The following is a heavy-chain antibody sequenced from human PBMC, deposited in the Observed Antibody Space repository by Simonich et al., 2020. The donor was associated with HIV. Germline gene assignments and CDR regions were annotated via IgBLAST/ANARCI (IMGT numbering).Heavy chain of an antibody. J-gene: IGHJ2*01. CDR2: IIPSVGTA. Sequence: QVQLVQSGSELKKPGASVKVSCKASGGTFSSYAISWVRQAPGQGVEWRGGIIPSVGTATDYAQKVQGRVTVTADKSTSIAYMELTSLRSEDTAVYYCARDRRSMTTVAYSWYFDLWGRGTLVTVSS. CDR3: ARDRRSMTTVAYSWYFDL. V-gene: IGHV1-69*06. D-gene: IGHD4-17*01. CDR1: GGTFSSYA.